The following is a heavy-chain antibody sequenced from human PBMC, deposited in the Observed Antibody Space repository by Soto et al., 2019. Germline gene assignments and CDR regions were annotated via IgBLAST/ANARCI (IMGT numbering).Heavy chain of an antibody. CDR2: ISYDGSNK. CDR3: ARDRHSSGWDSNYYYYYGMDV. V-gene: IGHV3-30-3*01. CDR1: GFTFSSYA. Sequence: GGSLRLSCAASGFTFSSYAIHWVRQAPGKGLEWVAVISYDGSNKYYADSVKGRFTISRDNSKNTLYLQMNSLRAEDTAVYYCARDRHSSGWDSNYYYYYGMDVWGQGTTVTVSS. D-gene: IGHD6-19*01. J-gene: IGHJ6*02.